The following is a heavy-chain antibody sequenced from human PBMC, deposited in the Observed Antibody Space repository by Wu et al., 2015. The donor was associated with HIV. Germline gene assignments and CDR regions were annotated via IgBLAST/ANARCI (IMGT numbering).Heavy chain of an antibody. CDR3: ARIAELNYYDSSGLYWFDP. CDR2: MNPNSGNT. Sequence: QVQLVQSGAEVKKPGASVKVSCKASGYTFTSYDINWVRQATGQGLEWMGWMNPNSGNTGYAQKFQGRVTMTRNTSISTAYMELSSLRSEDTAVHYCARIAELNYYDSSGLYWFDPGAREPWSPSPQ. D-gene: IGHD3-22*01. CDR1: GYTFTSYD. V-gene: IGHV1-8*01. J-gene: IGHJ5*02.